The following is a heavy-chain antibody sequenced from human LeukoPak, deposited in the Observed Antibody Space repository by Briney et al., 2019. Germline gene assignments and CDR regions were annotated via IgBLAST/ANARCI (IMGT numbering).Heavy chain of an antibody. D-gene: IGHD1-26*01. CDR3: ARDQFLVGDQGFWFDP. J-gene: IGHJ5*02. Sequence: PSETLSLTCTVYSGSISSYYWSWVRQPAGKGLEWVGRIYTSGSTNYNPSFKSRVTMSVDTSKNQFSLKLSSVTAADTAVYYCARDQFLVGDQGFWFDPWGQGTLVTVSS. V-gene: IGHV4-4*07. CDR2: IYTSGST. CDR1: SGSISSYY.